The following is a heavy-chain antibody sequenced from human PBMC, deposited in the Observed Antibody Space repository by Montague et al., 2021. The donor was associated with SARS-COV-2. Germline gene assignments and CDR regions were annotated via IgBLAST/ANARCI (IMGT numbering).Heavy chain of an antibody. Sequence: SETLSLTCTVSGVSVSNRYTHWSWIRQPPGKGLEWIGHIYYGGSPNYSPSLHSRATISLDTSKNQLSLRLNSATAADTAAYYCAAYWQGGSERGSWGQGTLVTVSS. D-gene: IGHD3-10*01. V-gene: IGHV4-61*01. CDR1: GVSVSNRYTH. CDR3: AAYWQGGSERGS. J-gene: IGHJ1*01. CDR2: IYYGGSP.